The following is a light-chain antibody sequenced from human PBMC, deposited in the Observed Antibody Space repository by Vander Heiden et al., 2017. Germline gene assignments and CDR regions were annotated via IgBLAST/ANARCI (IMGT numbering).Light chain of an antibody. J-gene: IGLJ2*01. V-gene: IGLV2-14*03. CDR3: SSYTTSSTLVI. CDR2: DVS. CDR1: SSDVGGYNF. Sequence: QSALTQPASVSGSPGQSVSISCTGTSSDVGGYNFVSWYQQPPGKGPKLRMYDVSNRPSGVSTRFSGSKSGNTASLTIFGLQAEDEADYYCSSYTTSSTLVIFGGGTKLTVL.